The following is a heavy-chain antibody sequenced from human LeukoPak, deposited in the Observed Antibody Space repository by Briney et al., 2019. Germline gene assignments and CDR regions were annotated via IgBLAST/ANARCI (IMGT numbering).Heavy chain of an antibody. V-gene: IGHV3-33*01. CDR3: ARVGPRYDSSGYYYYFDY. J-gene: IGHJ4*02. Sequence: PGRSLRLSCAASGFTFSSYGMHWVRQAPGKGLEWVAVIWYDGSNKYYADSVKGRFTISRDNSKNTLYLQMNSLRAEDTAVYYCARVGPRYDSSGYYYYFDYWGREPWSPSPQ. CDR1: GFTFSSYG. D-gene: IGHD3-22*01. CDR2: IWYDGSNK.